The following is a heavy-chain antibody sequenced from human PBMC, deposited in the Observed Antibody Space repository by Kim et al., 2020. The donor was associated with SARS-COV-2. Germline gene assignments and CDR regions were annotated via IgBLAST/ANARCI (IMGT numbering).Heavy chain of an antibody. CDR2: INHSGST. Sequence: SETLSLTCAVYGGSFSGYYWSWIRQPPGNGLEWIGEINHSGSTNYNPSLKSRVTISVDTSKNQFSLKLSSVTAADTAVYYCARGPGYSSSWYGLGYYYG. V-gene: IGHV4-34*01. J-gene: IGHJ6*01. CDR3: ARGPGYSSSWYGLGYYYG. D-gene: IGHD6-13*01. CDR1: GGSFSGYY.